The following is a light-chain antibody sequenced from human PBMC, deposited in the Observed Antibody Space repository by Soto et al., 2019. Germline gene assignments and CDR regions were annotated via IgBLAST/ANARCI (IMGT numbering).Light chain of an antibody. CDR3: SSYAGSNNPFV. V-gene: IGLV2-8*01. Sequence: QSVLTQPPSASGAPGQSVTIACAGTSSDVGGYNYVSGYQQHPGKAPKLMIYEVSKRPSGVPARFSGSKSGNTASLTVSGLQAEDEADYYCSSYAGSNNPFVFGTGTKVTVL. J-gene: IGLJ1*01. CDR1: SSDVGGYNY. CDR2: EVS.